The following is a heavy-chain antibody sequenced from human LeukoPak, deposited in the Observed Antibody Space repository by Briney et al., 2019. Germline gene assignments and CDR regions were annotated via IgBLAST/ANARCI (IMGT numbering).Heavy chain of an antibody. D-gene: IGHD2-2*01. CDR1: GGTFSGYY. J-gene: IGHJ4*02. Sequence: SETLSLTCAVYGGTFSGYYRSWIRQPPGKGLEWISEINHSGSTNYKPSLKSRVTISVDTSKNQFSLKLSSVTAADTAVYYSARGYQRGNIVVVPAAGPLDYWGQGTLVTVSS. V-gene: IGHV4-34*01. CDR2: INHSGST. CDR3: ARGYQRGNIVVVPAAGPLDY.